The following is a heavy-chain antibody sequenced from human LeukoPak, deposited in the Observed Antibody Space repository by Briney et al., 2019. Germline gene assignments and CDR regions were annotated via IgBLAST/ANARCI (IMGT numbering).Heavy chain of an antibody. CDR2: IIPIFGTA. J-gene: IGHJ5*02. V-gene: IGHV1-69*13. CDR1: GYTFTSYG. D-gene: IGHD5-18*01. CDR3: ARDMTDPRGPVDTALVNWFDP. Sequence: ASVKVSCKASGYTFTSYGISWVRQAPGQGLEWMGGIIPIFGTANYAQKFQGRVTITADESTSTAYMELSSLRSEDTAVYYCARDMTDPRGPVDTALVNWFDPWGQGTLVTVSS.